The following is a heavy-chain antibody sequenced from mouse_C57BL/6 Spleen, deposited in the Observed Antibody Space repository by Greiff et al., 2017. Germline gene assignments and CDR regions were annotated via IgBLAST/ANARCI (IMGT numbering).Heavy chain of an antibody. J-gene: IGHJ3*01. Sequence: QVQLQQSGPELVKPGASVKISCKASGYAFSSSWMNWVKQRPGKGLEWIGRIYPGDGDTNYNGKFKGKATLTADKSSSTAYMQLSSLTSEDSAVYFCAGWGLREFAYWGQGTLVTVSA. CDR3: AGWGLREFAY. D-gene: IGHD2-4*01. CDR1: GYAFSSSW. V-gene: IGHV1-82*01. CDR2: IYPGDGDT.